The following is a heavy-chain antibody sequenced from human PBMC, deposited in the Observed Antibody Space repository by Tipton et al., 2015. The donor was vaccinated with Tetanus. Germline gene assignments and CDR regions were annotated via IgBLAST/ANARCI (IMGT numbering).Heavy chain of an antibody. CDR3: AKDGATRAYYFDY. CDR1: GFTFDDYG. CDR2: ITWDGTST. Sequence: SLRLSCAASGFTFDDYGMHWVRQAPGRGLEWVSLITWDGTSTYYADSVKGRFTISRDNSKNSLYLEINSLRAEDTALYYCAKDGATRAYYFDYWGQGTLVTVSS. J-gene: IGHJ4*02. D-gene: IGHD2-15*01. V-gene: IGHV3-43D*04.